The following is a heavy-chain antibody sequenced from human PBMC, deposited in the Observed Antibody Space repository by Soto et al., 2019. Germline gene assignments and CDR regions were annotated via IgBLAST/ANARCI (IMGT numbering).Heavy chain of an antibody. CDR1: GFTSSTTG. J-gene: IGHJ5*02. CDR2: ISHDGGVK. D-gene: IGHD6-19*01. CDR3: AKDLYGAGWYNYFDP. Sequence: QVHLVESGGGVVQPGRSLRLSCAASGFTSSTTGMHWVRQAPGKGLEWVAMISHDGGVKHYTDSVKGRFTISRDTSNNTVYLQMNSLRPEDTAMYHCAKDLYGAGWYNYFDPWGQGTLVTVSS. V-gene: IGHV3-30*18.